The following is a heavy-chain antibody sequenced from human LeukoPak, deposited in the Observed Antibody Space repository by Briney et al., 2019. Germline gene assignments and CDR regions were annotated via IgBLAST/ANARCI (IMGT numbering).Heavy chain of an antibody. V-gene: IGHV1-69*05. CDR3: ARGSRDYGDYAYDY. CDR1: GGTFSSYA. J-gene: IGHJ4*02. D-gene: IGHD4-17*01. Sequence: ASVKVSCKASGGTFSSYAISWVRQAPGQGLEWMGRIIPIFGTANYAQKFQGRVTITTDESTSTAYMELSSLRSEDTAVYYCARGSRDYGDYAYDYWGQGTLVTVSS. CDR2: IIPIFGTA.